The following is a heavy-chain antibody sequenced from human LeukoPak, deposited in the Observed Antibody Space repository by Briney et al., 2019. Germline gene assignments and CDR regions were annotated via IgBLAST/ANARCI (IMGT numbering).Heavy chain of an antibody. Sequence: GGSLSLSCAASGFTFSSYWMSWVRQAPGKGLEWVANIKQDGSEKYYVDPVKGRFTISRDNAKNSLYLQMNSLRAEDTAVYYCARDGSDFWSGYFPYYYYYMDVWGKGTTVTVSS. J-gene: IGHJ6*03. V-gene: IGHV3-7*01. D-gene: IGHD3-3*01. CDR2: IKQDGSEK. CDR1: GFTFSSYW. CDR3: ARDGSDFWSGYFPYYYYYMDV.